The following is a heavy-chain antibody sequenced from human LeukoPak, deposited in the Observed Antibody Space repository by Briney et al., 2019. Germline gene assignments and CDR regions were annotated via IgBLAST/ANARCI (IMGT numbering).Heavy chain of an antibody. CDR2: IYHTGST. CDR3: ARHRGSGWSDFDY. D-gene: IGHD6-19*01. Sequence: PSETLSLTCTISGGSVSDYYWSWIRQSPGKGLEWIGYIYHTGSTSYSPSLKSRVTISVDTSKNQFSLKLTSVTAADTAVYYCARHRGSGWSDFDYWGQGTLVTVSS. J-gene: IGHJ4*02. CDR1: GGSVSDYY. V-gene: IGHV4-59*08.